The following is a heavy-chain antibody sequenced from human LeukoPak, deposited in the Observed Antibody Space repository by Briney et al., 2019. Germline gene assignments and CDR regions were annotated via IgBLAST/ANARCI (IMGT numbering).Heavy chain of an antibody. CDR3: ARALGYCSGGSCTRGYNWFDP. D-gene: IGHD2-15*01. CDR1: GGSVSSGSYY. Sequence: SETLSLTCTVSGGSVSSGSYYWGWIRQPPGKGLEWIGSIYYGGSTYYNPSLKSRVTISVDTSMNQFSLKLSFVTTADTAVYYCARALGYCSGGSCTRGYNWFDPWGQGTLVTVPS. V-gene: IGHV4-39*01. CDR2: IYYGGST. J-gene: IGHJ5*02.